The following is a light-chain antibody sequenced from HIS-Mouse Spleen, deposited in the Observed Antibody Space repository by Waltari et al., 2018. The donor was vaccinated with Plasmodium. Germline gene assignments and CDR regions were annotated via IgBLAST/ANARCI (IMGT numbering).Light chain of an antibody. J-gene: IGLJ2*01. CDR1: TLGDKY. V-gene: IGLV3-1*01. CDR2: HDS. Sequence: SYELTQPPSVSVSPGQTASLPSSGATLGDKYACWYQQKPGQSPVLVISHDSKRPSGIPERFSGSNSGNTATLTISGTQAMDEADYYCQAWDSSTVVFGGGTKLTVL. CDR3: QAWDSSTVV.